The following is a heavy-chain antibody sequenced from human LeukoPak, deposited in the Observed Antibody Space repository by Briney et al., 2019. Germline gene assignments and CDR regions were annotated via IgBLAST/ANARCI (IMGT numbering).Heavy chain of an antibody. CDR3: ARDGSSWYNY. Sequence: ASVKVSCNASGYTFTGYYMHWVRQAPGQWLEWMGWINPNSGGTNYAQKLQGRVTMTRDTSISTAYMELSRLRSDDTAVYYCARDGSSWYNYWGQGTLVTVSS. CDR1: GYTFTGYY. J-gene: IGHJ4*02. V-gene: IGHV1-2*02. D-gene: IGHD6-13*01. CDR2: INPNSGGT.